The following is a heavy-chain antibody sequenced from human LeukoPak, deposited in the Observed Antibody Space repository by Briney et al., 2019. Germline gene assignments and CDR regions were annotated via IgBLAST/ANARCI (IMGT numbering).Heavy chain of an antibody. CDR3: AKEVSIISRGLDY. Sequence: PGGSLRLSCAASGFTFSSYEMNWVRQAPGKGLDWVSYISTSGSTIYYADSVKGRFTISRDNAKNSLYLQMNSLRAEDTAVYYCAKEVSIISRGLDYWGQGILVTVSS. V-gene: IGHV3-48*03. CDR2: ISTSGSTI. CDR1: GFTFSSYE. D-gene: IGHD2-21*01. J-gene: IGHJ4*02.